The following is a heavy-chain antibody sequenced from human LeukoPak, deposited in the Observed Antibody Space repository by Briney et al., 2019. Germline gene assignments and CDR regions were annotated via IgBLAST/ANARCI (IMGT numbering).Heavy chain of an antibody. J-gene: IGHJ4*02. CDR1: GSTFSSYS. V-gene: IGHV3-7*01. CDR3: ARSDDY. CDR2: IKQDGSEK. Sequence: GGSLRLSCAASGSTFSSYSMNWVRQAPGKGLEWVANIKQDGSEKYYVDSVKGRFTISRDNAKNSLYLQMNSLRAEDTAVYYCARSDDYWGQGTLVTVSS.